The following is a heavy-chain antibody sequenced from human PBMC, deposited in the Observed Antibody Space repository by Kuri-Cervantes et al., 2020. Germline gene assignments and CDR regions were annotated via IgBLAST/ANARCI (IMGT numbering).Heavy chain of an antibody. D-gene: IGHD4-23*01. CDR1: GFTFSSYA. CDR2: INPNSGGT. CDR3: ARVFDYGGTPSLFDY. J-gene: IGHJ4*02. V-gene: IGHV1-2*02. Sequence: GESLKISCAASGFTFSSYAMHWVRQAPGQGLEWMGWINPNSGGTNYAQKFQGRVTMTRDTSISTAYMELSRLRSDDTAVYYCARVFDYGGTPSLFDYWGQGTLVTVSS.